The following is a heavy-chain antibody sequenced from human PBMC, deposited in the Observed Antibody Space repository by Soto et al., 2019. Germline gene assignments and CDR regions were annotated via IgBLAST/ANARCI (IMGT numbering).Heavy chain of an antibody. V-gene: IGHV3-21*01. CDR3: ARVAY. CDR2: ISSGSSDT. J-gene: IGHJ4*02. Sequence: PGGSLRLSCVASEFSISPYWMNWVRQVPGKGLEWVASISSGSSDTWYADSVKGRFIISRDNAQNSLFLQMNTLRPEDTAMYYCARVAYWGPGTQVTVSS. CDR1: EFSISPYW.